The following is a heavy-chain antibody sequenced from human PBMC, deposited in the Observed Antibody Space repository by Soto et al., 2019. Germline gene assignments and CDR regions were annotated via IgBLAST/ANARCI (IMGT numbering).Heavy chain of an antibody. CDR2: INHSGST. CDR1: GGSFSGYY. J-gene: IGHJ4*02. CDR3: ARGTKSGWYFDY. Sequence: PSETLSLTCAVYGGSFSGYYWSWIRQPPGKGLEWIGEINHSGSTNYNPSLKSRVTISVDTSKNQFSPKLSSVTAADTAVYYCARGTKSGWYFDYWGQGTLVTVSS. D-gene: IGHD6-19*01. V-gene: IGHV4-34*01.